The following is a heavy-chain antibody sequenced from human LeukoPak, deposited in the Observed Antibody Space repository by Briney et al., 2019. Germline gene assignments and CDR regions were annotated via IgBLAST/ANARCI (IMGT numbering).Heavy chain of an antibody. D-gene: IGHD3-9*01. Sequence: PGGSLRLSCTASGFTFSSYGINWVRQAPGKGLEWVSYISSSGTTIKYADSVRGRFTISRDNGKNSVYLQMSSLRVEDTAVYYCARETGYIDYWGQGTLVTVSS. V-gene: IGHV3-48*01. J-gene: IGHJ4*02. CDR3: ARETGYIDY. CDR2: ISSSGTTI. CDR1: GFTFSSYG.